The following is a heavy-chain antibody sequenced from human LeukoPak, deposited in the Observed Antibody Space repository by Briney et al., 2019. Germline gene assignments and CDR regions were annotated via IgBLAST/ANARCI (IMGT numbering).Heavy chain of an antibody. CDR1: GYTFTGYY. V-gene: IGHV1-2*02. D-gene: IGHD3-22*01. Sequence: ASVKVSCKASGYTFTGYYMHWVRQAPGQGLEWMGWINPNSCGTKYAQKFQGRVTMTRDTSISTDYMELNRLRSDDTAVYYCARALATYYDSSGDDCWGQGTLVTVSS. CDR3: ARALATYYDSSGDDC. J-gene: IGHJ4*02. CDR2: INPNSCGT.